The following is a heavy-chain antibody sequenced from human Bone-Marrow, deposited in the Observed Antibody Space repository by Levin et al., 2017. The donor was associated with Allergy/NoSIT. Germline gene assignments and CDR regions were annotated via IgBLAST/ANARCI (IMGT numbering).Heavy chain of an antibody. V-gene: IGHV3-23*01. Sequence: GESLKISCAASGFIFSAYGMTWVRQAPGKGLEWVSGISGGGDTTHYADSVKGRFTISRDNSISTLYLQMNSLRVEDTALYYCVKWDDYGKGITQGYSGQGTLVTVSS. CDR1: GFIFSAYG. J-gene: IGHJ4*02. CDR3: VKWDDYGKGITQGY. CDR2: ISGGGDTT. D-gene: IGHD5-12*01.